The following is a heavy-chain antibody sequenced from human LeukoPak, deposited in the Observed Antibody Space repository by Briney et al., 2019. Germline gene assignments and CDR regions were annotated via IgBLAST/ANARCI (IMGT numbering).Heavy chain of an antibody. CDR3: ARGRLRSLEWLSYQNWFDP. CDR1: GGSFSGYY. Sequence: SETLSLTCAVYGGSFSGYYWSWIRQPPGKGLEWIGEINHSGSTNYNPSLKSRVTISVDTSKNQFPLKLSSVTAADTAVYYCARGRLRSLEWLSYQNWFDPWGQGTLVTVSS. J-gene: IGHJ5*02. CDR2: INHSGST. D-gene: IGHD3-3*01. V-gene: IGHV4-34*01.